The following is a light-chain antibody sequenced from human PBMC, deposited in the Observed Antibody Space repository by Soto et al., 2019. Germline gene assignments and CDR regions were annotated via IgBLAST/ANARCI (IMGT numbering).Light chain of an antibody. Sequence: QPVLTQSSSASASLGSSVKLTCTLSSGHSGYIIAWHQQQPGKAPRYLMKLEGSGSYNKGSGVPDRFSGSSFGADRYLTISNLQFEDEADYYCETWDSDTWVFGGGTKLTVL. CDR2: LEGSGSY. J-gene: IGLJ2*01. CDR1: SGHSGYI. CDR3: ETWDSDTWV. V-gene: IGLV4-60*02.